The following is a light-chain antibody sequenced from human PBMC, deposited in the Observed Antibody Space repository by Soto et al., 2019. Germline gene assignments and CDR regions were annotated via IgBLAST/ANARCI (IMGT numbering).Light chain of an antibody. CDR2: DAS. CDR3: QQYNRYSGM. J-gene: IGKJ1*01. V-gene: IGKV1-13*02. Sequence: GDRVPVTERESRGIGNALAWYQQKPGRAPKLLIFDASSLESGVPSRFSGNGSGTEFTLTISGLQPDDFASYYCQQYNRYSGMFGQGTKVDI. CDR1: RGIGNA.